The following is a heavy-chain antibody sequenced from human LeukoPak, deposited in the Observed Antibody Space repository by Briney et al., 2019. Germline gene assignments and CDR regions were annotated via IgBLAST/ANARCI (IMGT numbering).Heavy chain of an antibody. Sequence: GGSLRLSCAASGFIFSNYAMSWVRQAPGKGLEWVSYISSSSSTIYYADSVKGRFTISRDNAKNSLYLQMNSLRAEDTAVYYCARELTAALDAFDIWGQGTMVTVSS. CDR2: ISSSSSTI. D-gene: IGHD6-13*01. J-gene: IGHJ3*02. V-gene: IGHV3-48*04. CDR1: GFIFSNYA. CDR3: ARELTAALDAFDI.